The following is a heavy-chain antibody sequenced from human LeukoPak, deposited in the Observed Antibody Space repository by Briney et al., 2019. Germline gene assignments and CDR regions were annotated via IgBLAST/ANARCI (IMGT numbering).Heavy chain of an antibody. J-gene: IGHJ2*01. Sequence: PGGSLRLSCAASGFTFSSYAMSWVRQVPGKGLEWVSAISGSGGSTYYADSVKGRFTISRDNSKNTLYLQMNSLRAEDTAVYYCAKDRRIAVAGTRSWYFDLWGRGTLVTVSS. CDR3: AKDRRIAVAGTRSWYFDL. V-gene: IGHV3-23*01. CDR1: GFTFSSYA. CDR2: ISGSGGST. D-gene: IGHD6-19*01.